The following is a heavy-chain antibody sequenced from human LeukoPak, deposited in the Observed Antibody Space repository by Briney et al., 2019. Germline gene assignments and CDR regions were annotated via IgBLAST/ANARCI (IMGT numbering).Heavy chain of an antibody. CDR2: ISSSSSTI. CDR3: ARELRYFDWLLSFDY. J-gene: IGHJ4*02. CDR1: GFTFSSYS. D-gene: IGHD3-9*01. Sequence: GGSLRLSCAASGFTFSSYSMNWVRQAPGKGLEWVSYISSSSSTIYYADSVKGRFTISRDNAKNSLYLQMNSLRAEDTAVYYCARELRYFDWLLSFDYWGQGTLVTVSS. V-gene: IGHV3-48*01.